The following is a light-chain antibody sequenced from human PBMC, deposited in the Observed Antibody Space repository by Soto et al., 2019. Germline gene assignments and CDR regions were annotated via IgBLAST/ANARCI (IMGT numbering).Light chain of an antibody. CDR3: HQLNGYPFT. CDR1: QAIRDY. CDR2: AAS. J-gene: IGKJ3*01. Sequence: IQLTQSPSSLSASVGDRVTITCRASQAIRDYLAWYQQKPGKAPKLLIYAASILEIRVPSRFSGSGSGTDFTLTVSGLQPEDFATYCCHQLNGYPFTFGPGAKVHI. V-gene: IGKV1-9*01.